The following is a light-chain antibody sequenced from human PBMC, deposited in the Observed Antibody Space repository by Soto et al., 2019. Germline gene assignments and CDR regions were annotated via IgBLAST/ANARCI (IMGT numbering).Light chain of an antibody. J-gene: IGKJ2*01. V-gene: IGKV1-5*01. Sequence: DIQMTQSPSTLSASVGDGVTITSRASQNISVWLAWYQQRPGKAPKFLMYDASSLETGVPSRFSGSGSGTEFTLTIRSLQPDDSATYYCQQYDSSSPTFGQGTKLEIE. CDR3: QQYDSSSPT. CDR1: QNISVW. CDR2: DAS.